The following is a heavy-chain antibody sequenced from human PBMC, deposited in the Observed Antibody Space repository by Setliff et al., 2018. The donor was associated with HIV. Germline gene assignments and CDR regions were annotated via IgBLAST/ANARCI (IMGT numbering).Heavy chain of an antibody. V-gene: IGHV4-61*09. Sequence: SETLSLTCTVSGGSISSGSYYWSWIRQPAGKGLEWIGHISTSGRTNYNPSLMSRLTISVDTSKNQFSLKLSSVTAADTAVYHCARADNYYYDSGAFKSGLDAFDIWGQGTMVTVSS. J-gene: IGHJ3*02. CDR3: ARADNYYYDSGAFKSGLDAFDI. D-gene: IGHD3-22*01. CDR2: ISTSGRT. CDR1: GGSISSGSYY.